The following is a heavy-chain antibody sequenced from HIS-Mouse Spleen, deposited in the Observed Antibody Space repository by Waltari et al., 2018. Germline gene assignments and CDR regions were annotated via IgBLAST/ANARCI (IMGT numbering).Heavy chain of an antibody. CDR3: AGGRSRPLDY. Sequence: QVQLQQWGAGLLKPSETLSLTCAVYGGSFSGSYWSWIRQPQGKGLEWIGEINHSGSTNYNPSLKSRVTISVDTSKNQFSLKLSSVTAADTAVYYCAGGRSRPLDYWGQGTLVTVYS. V-gene: IGHV4-34*01. J-gene: IGHJ4*02. D-gene: IGHD6-6*01. CDR1: GGSFSGSY. CDR2: INHSGST.